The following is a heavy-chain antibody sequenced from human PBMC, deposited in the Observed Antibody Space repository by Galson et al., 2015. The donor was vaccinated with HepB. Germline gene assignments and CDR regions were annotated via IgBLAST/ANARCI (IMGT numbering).Heavy chain of an antibody. D-gene: IGHD2-15*01. CDR1: GYSFTSYW. CDR2: IDPSDSYT. V-gene: IGHV5-10-1*01. J-gene: IGHJ2*01. CDR3: ARRAPLYCSGGGCSPVPDWYFDL. Sequence: QSGAEVKKPGESLRISCTGSGYSFTSYWISWVRQMPGKGLEWMGRIDPSDSYTNYSPSFQGHVTISADKSISTAYLQWSSLKASDTAMYYCARRAPLYCSGGGCSPVPDWYFDLWGRGTLVTVSS.